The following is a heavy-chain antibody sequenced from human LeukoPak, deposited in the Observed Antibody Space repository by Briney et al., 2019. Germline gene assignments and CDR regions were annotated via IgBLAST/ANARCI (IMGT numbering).Heavy chain of an antibody. V-gene: IGHV3-64*01. CDR1: GFKFSTYS. D-gene: IGHD2-2*01. J-gene: IGHJ4*02. Sequence: GGSLRLSCAASGFKFSTYSIHWVRQAPGKGLEFVSAISRDGGSTHYANSVKGRFTISRDNSKDTLYLQMGSLRPDDMAVYYFARQGRPAQLLDYWGQGTLVTVSS. CDR3: ARQGRPAQLLDY. CDR2: ISRDGGST.